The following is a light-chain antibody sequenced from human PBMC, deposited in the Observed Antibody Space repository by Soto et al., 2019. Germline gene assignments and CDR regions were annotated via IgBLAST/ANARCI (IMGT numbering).Light chain of an antibody. V-gene: IGLV7-43*01. CDR3: LLYYGGAVI. Sequence: QAVVTQEPSLTVSPGGTVTLTSASSTGAVTSGHYANWLQQKPGQAPRALIYSTDTKHSWTPARFSGSLLGGKAALTLSGVRPEDEADYYCLLYYGGAVIFGGGTKVTVL. CDR1: TGAVTSGHY. J-gene: IGLJ2*01. CDR2: STD.